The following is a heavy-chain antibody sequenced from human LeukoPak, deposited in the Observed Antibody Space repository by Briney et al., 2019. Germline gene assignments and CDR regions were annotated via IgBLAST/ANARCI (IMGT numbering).Heavy chain of an antibody. D-gene: IGHD1-26*01. V-gene: IGHV1-18*01. CDR3: AREASTGWELLISWFDP. J-gene: IGHJ5*02. CDR2: ISAYNGNT. CDR1: GYTFTSYG. Sequence: GASVKVSCKASGYTFTSYGISWVRQAPGQGLEWMGWISAYNGNTNYAQKLQGRVTMTTDTSTSTAYMELRSLRSDDTAVYYCAREASTGWELLISWFDPWGQGTLVTVSS.